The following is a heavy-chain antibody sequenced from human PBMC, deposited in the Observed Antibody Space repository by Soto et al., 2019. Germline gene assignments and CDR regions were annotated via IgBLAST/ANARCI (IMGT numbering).Heavy chain of an antibody. CDR3: ARDGYDGSGSPYPAY. D-gene: IGHD3-10*01. CDR1: GGSMSEYF. Sequence: SETLSLTCTVSGGSMSEYFWSWIRQSPGKGLEWIGYVYYLGSTDYNPSLKSRVTISVDTSKRQFSLKLSSVTVADTAVYYCARDGYDGSGSPYPAYWGPGAQVTVS. V-gene: IGHV4-59*01. CDR2: VYYLGST. J-gene: IGHJ4*02.